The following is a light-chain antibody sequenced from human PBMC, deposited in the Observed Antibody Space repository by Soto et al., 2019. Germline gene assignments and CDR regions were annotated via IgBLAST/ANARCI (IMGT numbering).Light chain of an antibody. Sequence: QSALTQPASVSGSPGQSITISCTGTSSDVGGSDYVSWYQQHPGKAPKLMIYEGSKRPSGVSNHFSGSKSGNTASLTISGLQAEDEADYYCSSFSTSSTLYVFGTGTQLTVL. CDR2: EGS. V-gene: IGLV2-14*01. CDR1: SSDVGGSDY. J-gene: IGLJ1*01. CDR3: SSFSTSSTLYV.